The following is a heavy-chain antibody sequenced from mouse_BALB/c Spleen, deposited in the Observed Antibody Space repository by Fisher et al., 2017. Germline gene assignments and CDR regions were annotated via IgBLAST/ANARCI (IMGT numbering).Heavy chain of an antibody. CDR3: AASTPYYAMDY. J-gene: IGHJ4*01. V-gene: IGHV1S137*01. Sequence: KFKGKATLTADKSSSTAYMELARLTSEDSAIYYCAASTPYYAMDYWGQGTSVTVSS.